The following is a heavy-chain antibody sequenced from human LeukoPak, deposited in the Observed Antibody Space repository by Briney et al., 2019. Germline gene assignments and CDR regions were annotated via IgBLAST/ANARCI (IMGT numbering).Heavy chain of an antibody. CDR1: GYTFTGYY. J-gene: IGHJ4*02. V-gene: IGHV1-2*02. D-gene: IGHD3-3*01. CDR3: ARGNRYYDFWSGSESPEHY. CDR2: INPNSGGT. Sequence: ASVKVSCKASGYTFTGYYMHWVRQAPGQGLEWMGWINPNSGGTNYAQKFQGRVTMTRDTSISTAYMELSRLRSDDTAVYYCARGNRYYDFWSGSESPEHYWGQGTLVTVSS.